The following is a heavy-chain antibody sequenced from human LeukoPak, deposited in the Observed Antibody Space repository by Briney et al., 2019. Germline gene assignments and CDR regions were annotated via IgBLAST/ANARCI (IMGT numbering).Heavy chain of an antibody. J-gene: IGHJ5*02. V-gene: IGHV3-23*01. CDR1: GFTFSTYA. D-gene: IGHD3-16*01. CDR3: TRGLGEHGGVSDR. CDR2: VSGTGGRT. Sequence: PGGSLRLSCAASGFTFSTYAMSWVRQAPGKGLEWVSVVSGTGGRTYYADSVKGRFTISRDNAKDSVYLQMNSLRAEDTAVYYCTRGLGEHGGVSDRWGQGTLVIVS.